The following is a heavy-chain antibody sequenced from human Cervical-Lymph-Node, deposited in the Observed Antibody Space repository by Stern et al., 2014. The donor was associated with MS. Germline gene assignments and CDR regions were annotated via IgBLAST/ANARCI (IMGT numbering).Heavy chain of an antibody. CDR1: GYTFTSYG. J-gene: IGHJ3*02. Sequence: VQLVESGAEVKKPGASVKVSCKASGYTFTSYGISWVRQAPGQGLEWLGWISAYNGNTNYAQKLQGRVTMTTDTSTSTAYMELRSLRSDDTAVYYCARPDYGDYVFYAFDIWGQGTMVTVSS. CDR2: ISAYNGNT. V-gene: IGHV1-18*01. D-gene: IGHD4-17*01. CDR3: ARPDYGDYVFYAFDI.